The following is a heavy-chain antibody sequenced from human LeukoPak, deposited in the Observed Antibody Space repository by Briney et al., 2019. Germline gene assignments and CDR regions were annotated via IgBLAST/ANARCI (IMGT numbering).Heavy chain of an antibody. CDR3: ARGLVGATTTLGYYYYYMDV. J-gene: IGHJ6*03. CDR2: ISAYNGNT. Sequence: GASVKVSCKASGYTFTSYGISWVRQAPGQGLEWMGWISAYNGNTNYAQKLQGRVTMTTDTSTSTAYMELRSLRSDDTAVYYCARGLVGATTTLGYYYYYMDVWGKGTTVTISS. V-gene: IGHV1-18*01. CDR1: GYTFTSYG. D-gene: IGHD1-26*01.